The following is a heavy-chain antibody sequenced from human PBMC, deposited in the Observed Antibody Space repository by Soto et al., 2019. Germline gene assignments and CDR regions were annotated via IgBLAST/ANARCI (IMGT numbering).Heavy chain of an antibody. CDR3: ASLPPRIVVVVLPIPT. J-gene: IGHJ4*02. V-gene: IGHV4-4*02. CDR1: GASISSTNW. D-gene: IGHD2-21*01. CDR2: IYHTGST. Sequence: QVQLQESGPRLVKPSGTLSLTCAVSGASISSTNWWTWVRQPPGKGLEWIGEIYHTGSTKYNPSRQSRVTMRLDKSHSQFSLKLGSVPAADTAVYYCASLPPRIVVVVLPIPTWGQGTLVTVS.